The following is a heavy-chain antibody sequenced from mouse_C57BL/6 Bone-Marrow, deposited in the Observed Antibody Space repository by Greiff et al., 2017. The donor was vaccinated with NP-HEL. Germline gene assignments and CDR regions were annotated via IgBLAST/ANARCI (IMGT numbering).Heavy chain of an antibody. CDR3: ARDYYGSSYGYAMDY. V-gene: IGHV1-42*01. J-gene: IGHJ4*01. D-gene: IGHD1-1*01. CDR2: INPSTGGT. Sequence: EVKLQESGPELVKPGASVKISCKASGYSFTGYYMNWVKQSPEKSLEWIGEINPSTGGTTYNQKFKAKATLTVDKSSSTAYMQLKSLTSEDSAVYYCARDYYGSSYGYAMDYWGQGTSVTVSS. CDR1: GYSFTGYY.